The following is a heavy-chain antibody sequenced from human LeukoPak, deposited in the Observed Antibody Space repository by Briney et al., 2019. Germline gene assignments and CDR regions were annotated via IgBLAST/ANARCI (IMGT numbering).Heavy chain of an antibody. V-gene: IGHV4-4*07. J-gene: IGHJ4*02. CDR1: GDSISNYY. Sequence: SETLSLTCTVSGDSISNYYWSWLRQPAGKGLEWIGRIYTSGSTNYNPSLKSRVTMSVDTSKNQFSLKLSSVTAADTAVYYCARDRYYYDSSGYYWLFDYWGQGTLVIVSS. CDR3: ARDRYYYDSSGYYWLFDY. CDR2: IYTSGST. D-gene: IGHD3-22*01.